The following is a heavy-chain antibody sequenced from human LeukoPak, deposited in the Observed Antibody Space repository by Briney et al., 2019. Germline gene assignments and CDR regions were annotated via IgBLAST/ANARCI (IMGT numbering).Heavy chain of an antibody. CDR3: ARRDSSSNLFDY. CDR1: GYSFTSYW. CDR2: IDPGDSDT. D-gene: IGHD6-13*01. Sequence: GESLNISCNGSGYSFTSYWIGWVRHMGGKGLEWMGIIDPGDSDTRSSTHFQGQVTISADKSISTAYLQWSSLKASDTAMYYCARRDSSSNLFDYWGQGTLVTASS. V-gene: IGHV5-51*01. J-gene: IGHJ4*02.